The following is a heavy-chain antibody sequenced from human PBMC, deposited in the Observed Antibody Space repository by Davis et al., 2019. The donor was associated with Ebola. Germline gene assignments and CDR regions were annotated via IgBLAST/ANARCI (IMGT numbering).Heavy chain of an antibody. D-gene: IGHD5-24*01. J-gene: IGHJ4*02. CDR2: IYYSGST. V-gene: IGHV4-31*03. CDR3: ASRDGYKKAFDY. CDR1: GGSISSGGYY. Sequence: SETLSLTCTLSGGSISSGGYYWSWIRQHPGKGLEWIGYIYYSGSTYYKPSLKSRVTISVDTSKNQFSLKLSSVTAADTAVYYCASRDGYKKAFDYWGQGTLVTVSS.